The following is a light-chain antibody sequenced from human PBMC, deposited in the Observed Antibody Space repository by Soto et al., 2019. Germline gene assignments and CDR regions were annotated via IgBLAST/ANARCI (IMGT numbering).Light chain of an antibody. J-gene: IGLJ2*01. V-gene: IGLV2-8*01. CDR2: EVS. Sequence: QSALTQPPSASGSPGQSVTISCTGTSSDVGGYNYVSWYQQRPGKAPRLMIYEVSKRPSGVPDRFSGSKSGNTASLTVPGLQAEDEADYYCSSYAGSKNFFGGGTKLTVL. CDR1: SSDVGGYNY. CDR3: SSYAGSKNF.